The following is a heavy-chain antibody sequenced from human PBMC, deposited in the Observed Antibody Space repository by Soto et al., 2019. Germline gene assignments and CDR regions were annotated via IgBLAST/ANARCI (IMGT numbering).Heavy chain of an antibody. V-gene: IGHV1-3*01. CDR2: INAGNGNT. CDR1: GYTFTSYA. D-gene: IGHD3-22*01. CDR3: ASESYDSSGYYYVLGYYRMDV. J-gene: IGHJ6*02. Sequence: ASVKVSCKASGYTFTSYAMHWVRQAPGQRLEWMGWINAGNGNTKYSQKFQGRVTITRDTSASTAYMELSSLRSEDTAVYYCASESYDSSGYYYVLGYYRMDVWGQGTTVTVSS.